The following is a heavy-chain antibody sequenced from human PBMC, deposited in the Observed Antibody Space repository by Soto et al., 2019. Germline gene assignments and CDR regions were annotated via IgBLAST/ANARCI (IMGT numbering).Heavy chain of an antibody. CDR3: ARIVVGATVDL. J-gene: IGHJ5*02. V-gene: IGHV4-61*01. CDR1: GDSVSSDRYF. Sequence: SETLSLTCSVSGDSVSSDRYFWTWIRQPPGKGLEWIAYISYTGDTNYNPSLKSRVTISVHTSRNQFYLTLTSVTAADTAVYFCARIVVGATVDLWGQGSLVTVSS. D-gene: IGHD1-26*01. CDR2: ISYTGDT.